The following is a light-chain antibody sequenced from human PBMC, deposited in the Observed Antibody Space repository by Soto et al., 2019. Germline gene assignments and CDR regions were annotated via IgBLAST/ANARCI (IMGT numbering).Light chain of an antibody. CDR3: QQRSIWPPCT. CDR1: QSVSSY. V-gene: IGKV3-11*01. Sequence: EIVLTQSPATLSLSPGERATLSCRASQSVSSYLAWYQQKPGQAPRLLIYDASNRATGIPARFSGSGSGTDFTLTISSLEPEDFAVYYCQQRSIWPPCTFGQGTKLEIK. J-gene: IGKJ2*02. CDR2: DAS.